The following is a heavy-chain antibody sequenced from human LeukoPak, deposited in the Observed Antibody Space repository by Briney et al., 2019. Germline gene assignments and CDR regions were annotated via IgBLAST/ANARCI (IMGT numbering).Heavy chain of an antibody. Sequence: AGGSLRLSCAASGFIFSSYWMRWVRQAGGKGGGWVANIKEDGSEKYYVDSVKGRLTIDRDKAKNYLYLQMNSLRAEDTAVYYCARDLYEGVDTPYRLFDYWSQGTLVTVSS. V-gene: IGHV3-7*01. CDR3: ARDLYEGVDTPYRLFDY. J-gene: IGHJ4*02. D-gene: IGHD2-8*01. CDR2: IKEDGSEK. CDR1: GFIFSSYW.